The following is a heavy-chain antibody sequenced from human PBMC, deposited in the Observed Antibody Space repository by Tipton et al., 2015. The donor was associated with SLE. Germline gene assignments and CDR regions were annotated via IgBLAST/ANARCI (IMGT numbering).Heavy chain of an antibody. Sequence: TLSLTCTVSGGSISSGGYYWSWIRQHPGKGLEWIGYIYYSGSTYYNPSLKSRVTISVDTSKNQFSLKLSSVTAADTAVYYCARVVRGSLRFLEWLFFDSWGQGPLVTVSS. CDR2: IYYSGST. CDR3: ARVVRGSLRFLEWLFFDS. D-gene: IGHD3-3*01. V-gene: IGHV4-31*03. CDR1: GGSISSGGYY. J-gene: IGHJ4*02.